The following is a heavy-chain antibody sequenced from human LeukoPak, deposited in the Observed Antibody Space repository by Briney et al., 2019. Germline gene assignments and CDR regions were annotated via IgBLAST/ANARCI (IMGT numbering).Heavy chain of an antibody. J-gene: IGHJ6*03. CDR2: IDNSGST. CDR1: GGHIDSFF. Sequence: SETLSLTCTVSGGHIDSFFWNWIRQPPGKGLEWIGYIDNSGSTKYSPSLKSRITMSRDTSKNQFSLKLSSVTAADTAVYYCARTVEMATKGTLVYYYYMDVWGKGTTVTVSS. CDR3: ARTVEMATKGTLVYYYYMDV. V-gene: IGHV4-59*01. D-gene: IGHD5-24*01.